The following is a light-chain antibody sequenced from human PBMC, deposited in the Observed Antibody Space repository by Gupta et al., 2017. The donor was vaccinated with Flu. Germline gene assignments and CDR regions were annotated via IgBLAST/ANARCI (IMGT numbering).Light chain of an antibody. Sequence: SYELTQPPSVSVSPGQTARITCSGDALPKKYVYWYHQKSGQAPALVIFYDSKRPSGIPESFSGSNSGTTATLTISGDKVGDAADYYCQSKDSSSHNVVFGGGTKLTVL. CDR3: QSKDSSSHNVV. V-gene: IGLV3-10*01. CDR1: ALPKKY. CDR2: YDS. J-gene: IGLJ2*01.